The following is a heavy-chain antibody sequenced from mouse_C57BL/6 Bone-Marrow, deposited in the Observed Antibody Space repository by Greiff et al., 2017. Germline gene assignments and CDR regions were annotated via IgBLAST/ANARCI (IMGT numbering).Heavy chain of an antibody. D-gene: IGHD3-3*01. J-gene: IGHJ2*01. V-gene: IGHV14-1*01. Sequence: VQLQQSGAELVRPGASVKLSCTASGFNINDYYMHWVKQRPEQGLEWIGRIDPEDGDTEYAPKFQGKATLTADTSSNTAYLQLSCLTSQDTAVYYCTGDGKNFDCWGQGTTLTVSS. CDR1: GFNINDYY. CDR2: IDPEDGDT. CDR3: TGDGKNFDC.